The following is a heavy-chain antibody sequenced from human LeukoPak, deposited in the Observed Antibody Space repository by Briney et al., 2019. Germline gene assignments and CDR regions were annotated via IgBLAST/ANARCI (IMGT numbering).Heavy chain of an antibody. CDR1: GFTFSDYT. D-gene: IGHD4-17*01. V-gene: IGHV3-69-1*01. CDR3: VYGDSRDY. CDR2: IGRDDYK. J-gene: IGHJ4*02. Sequence: PGGSLRLSCAASGFTFSDYTMNWVRQAPGEGLEWISSIGRDDYKYYVDSVKGRFTISRNNAKDSLYLQMDSLRAEDTAVYFCVYGDSRDYWGQGTLVTVSS.